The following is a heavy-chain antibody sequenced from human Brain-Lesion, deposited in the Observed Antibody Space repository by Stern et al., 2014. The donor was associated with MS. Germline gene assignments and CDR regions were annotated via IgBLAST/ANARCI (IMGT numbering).Heavy chain of an antibody. Sequence: VQLVESGGGLDKPGGSLRLSCEASGFNLSSYAMNWVRQAPGKGLEWVCSISPSSTYIYYADSVKGRFTISRDNAKNSLYLQMNSLRAEDTAVYYCASSIVVVPAAENKGFDPWGQGTLVTVSS. J-gene: IGHJ5*02. CDR3: ASSIVVVPAAENKGFDP. D-gene: IGHD2-2*01. CDR2: ISPSSTYI. V-gene: IGHV3-21*01. CDR1: GFNLSSYA.